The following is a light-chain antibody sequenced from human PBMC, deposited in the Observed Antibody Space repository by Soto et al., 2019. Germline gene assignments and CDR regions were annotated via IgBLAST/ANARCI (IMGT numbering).Light chain of an antibody. CDR3: SSYTTTNTYV. CDR1: SSDIGGYNY. J-gene: IGLJ1*01. Sequence: QSVLTQPASVSGSPGQSITISCTGTSSDIGGYNYVSWYQQHPAKAPKLMIYEVSNRPSGISNRFSGSKSGNTASLTISGLQADDEADYYCSSYTTTNTYVFGTGTKVTV. V-gene: IGLV2-14*01. CDR2: EVS.